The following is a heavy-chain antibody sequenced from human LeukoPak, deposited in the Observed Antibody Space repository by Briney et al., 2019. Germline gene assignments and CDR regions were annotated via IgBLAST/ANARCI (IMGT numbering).Heavy chain of an antibody. D-gene: IGHD6-19*01. Sequence: GGSLRLSCTASGFTFGDYAMSWFRQAPGKGLEWVGFIRSKAYGGTTEYAASVKGRFTISRDDSKSIAYLQMNSLKTEDTAVYYCTRDVSMKQWPVTYYFDYWGQGTLVTVSS. CDR1: GFTFGDYA. CDR2: IRSKAYGGTT. J-gene: IGHJ4*02. V-gene: IGHV3-49*03. CDR3: TRDVSMKQWPVTYYFDY.